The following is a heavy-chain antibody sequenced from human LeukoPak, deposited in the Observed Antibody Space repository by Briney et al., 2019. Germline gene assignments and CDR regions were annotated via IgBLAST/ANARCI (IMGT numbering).Heavy chain of an antibody. J-gene: IGHJ3*02. CDR1: GGSISSYY. CDR3: ARDRSSYYDFWSGTQADAFDI. D-gene: IGHD3-3*01. Sequence: SETLSLTCTVSGGSISSYYWSWIRQPPGKGLEWIGYIYYSGSTNYNPSLESRVTISVDTSKNQFSLKLSSVTAADTAVYYCARDRSSYYDFWSGTQADAFDIWGQGTMVTVSS. V-gene: IGHV4-59*01. CDR2: IYYSGST.